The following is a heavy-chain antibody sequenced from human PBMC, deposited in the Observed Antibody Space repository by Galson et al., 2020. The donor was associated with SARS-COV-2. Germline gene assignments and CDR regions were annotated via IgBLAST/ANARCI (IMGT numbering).Heavy chain of an antibody. V-gene: IGHV3-30-3*01. J-gene: IGHJ4*02. CDR1: GFTFSSYA. CDR2: ISYDGSNK. Sequence: GGSLRLSCAASGFTFSSYAMHWVRQAPGKGLEWVAVISYDGSNKYYADSVKGRFTISRDNSKNTLYLQMNSLRAEDTAVYYCASGGGSYRHPFDDWGQGTLVTVSS. CDR3: ASGGGSYRHPFDD. D-gene: IGHD1-26*01.